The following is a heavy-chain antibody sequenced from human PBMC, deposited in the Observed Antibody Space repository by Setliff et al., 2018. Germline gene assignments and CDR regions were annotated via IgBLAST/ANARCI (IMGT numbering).Heavy chain of an antibody. CDR1: GGFIYDHY. V-gene: IGHV4-4*07. CDR3: ARERQGGFLEWSPFDS. CDR2: VYSDGET. Sequence: SETLSLSCTVSGGFIYDHYWTWIRQPAGKGLQWIGRVYSDGETDYSPSLKSRVTISVDKSNNQFSLNLKSMTAADTALYFCARERQGGFLEWSPFDSWGQGILVTVSS. J-gene: IGHJ4*02. D-gene: IGHD3-3*01.